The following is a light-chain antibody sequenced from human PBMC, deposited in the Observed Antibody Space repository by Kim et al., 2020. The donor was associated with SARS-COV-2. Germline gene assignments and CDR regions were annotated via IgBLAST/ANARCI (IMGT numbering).Light chain of an antibody. CDR3: QQYDNWPLT. Sequence: EVVMTQSPATLSVSPGERATLSCRASQSFSNNLAWYQQKPGQPPRLLTYSASTRAAGVPARFSGSGSGTEFTLTISSLQSEDFAVYYCQQYDNWPLTFGGGTKVDIK. V-gene: IGKV3-15*01. J-gene: IGKJ4*01. CDR1: QSFSNN. CDR2: SAS.